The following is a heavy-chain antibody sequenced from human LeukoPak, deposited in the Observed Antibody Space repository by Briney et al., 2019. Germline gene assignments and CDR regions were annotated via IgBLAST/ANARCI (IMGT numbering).Heavy chain of an antibody. CDR1: GYTFTSYY. CDR2: INPSGGST. J-gene: IGHJ4*02. CDR3: ASEEGVVAGTFDF. D-gene: IGHD6-19*01. V-gene: IGHV1-46*03. Sequence: ASVKVSCKASGYTFTSYYIHWVRQAPGQGLEWIGIINPSGGSTSYAQKFQGRLTMSRDTSTSTVYMELSSLRSEDTAVYYCASEEGVVAGTFDFWGQGTLVTVSS.